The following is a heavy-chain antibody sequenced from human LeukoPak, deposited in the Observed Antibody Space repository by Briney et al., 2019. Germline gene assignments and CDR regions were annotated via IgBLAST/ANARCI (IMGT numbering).Heavy chain of an antibody. D-gene: IGHD2-2*01. CDR1: GGSISSGGYY. CDR2: IYYSGST. Sequence: PSQTLSLTCTVSGGSISSGGYYWSWIRQHPGKGLEWIGYIYYSGSTYYNPSLKSRVTISVDTSKNQFSLKLSSVTAADTAVYYCARNRVDCSSTSCYYYYGMDVWGQGTTVTVSS. J-gene: IGHJ6*02. V-gene: IGHV4-31*03. CDR3: ARNRVDCSSTSCYYYYGMDV.